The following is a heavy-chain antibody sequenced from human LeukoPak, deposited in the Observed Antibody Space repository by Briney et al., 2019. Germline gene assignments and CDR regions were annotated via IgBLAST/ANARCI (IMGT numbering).Heavy chain of an antibody. CDR2: MNPNSGNT. V-gene: IGHV1-8*01. J-gene: IGHJ4*02. CDR3: ARGYYFDY. Sequence: ASLNFSCKASGYTLSSYDIDCVRQATGQGLEWMGWMNPNSGNTGYAQKFQGRVTMTRNTSISTAYMELSSLRSEDTAVYYCARGYYFDYWGQGTLVTVSS. CDR1: GYTLSSYD.